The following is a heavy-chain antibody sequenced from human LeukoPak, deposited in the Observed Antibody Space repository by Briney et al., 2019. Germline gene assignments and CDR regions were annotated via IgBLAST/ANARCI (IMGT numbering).Heavy chain of an antibody. Sequence: GGSLRLSCAASGFTFSSYAMSWVRQAPGKGLEWVSSLSGSGGSTYYADSVKGRFTISRDNSKNTLYLQMNSLRAEDTAVYYCAVMPPIIAAAGTSSNWFDPWGQGTLVTVSS. V-gene: IGHV3-23*01. CDR3: AVMPPIIAAAGTSSNWFDP. CDR2: LSGSGGST. D-gene: IGHD6-13*01. CDR1: GFTFSSYA. J-gene: IGHJ5*02.